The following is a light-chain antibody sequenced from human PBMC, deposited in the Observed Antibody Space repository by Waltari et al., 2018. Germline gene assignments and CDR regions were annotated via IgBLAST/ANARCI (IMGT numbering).Light chain of an antibody. CDR3: SSYTGSTNNLYV. J-gene: IGLJ1*01. CDR1: SSDVGAYNY. Sequence: QSALTQPPSASGSPGQSVAISCTGTSSDVGAYNYVSRYQQHPGKAPKLIIYDVTKRPSGVPDRFSGSKSGNTASLTVSGLQADDEADYHCSSYTGSTNNLYVFGTGTKVTVL. V-gene: IGLV2-8*01. CDR2: DVT.